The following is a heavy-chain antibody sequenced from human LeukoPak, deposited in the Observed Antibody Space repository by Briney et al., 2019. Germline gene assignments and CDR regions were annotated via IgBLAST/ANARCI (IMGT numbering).Heavy chain of an antibody. CDR2: ISYDGSNK. Sequence: GGSLRLSCAASGFTFSVYYMFWVRQAPGKGLEWVAVISYDGSNKYYADSVKGRFTISRDNSKNTLYLQMNSLRAEDTAVYYCARASDLYFDYWGQGTLVTVSS. CDR1: GFTFSVYY. J-gene: IGHJ4*02. V-gene: IGHV3-30-3*01. CDR3: ARASDLYFDY.